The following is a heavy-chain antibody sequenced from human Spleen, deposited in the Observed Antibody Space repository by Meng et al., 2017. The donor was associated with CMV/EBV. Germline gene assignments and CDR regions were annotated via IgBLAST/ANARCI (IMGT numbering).Heavy chain of an antibody. CDR3: ARDLRPSGGGMDV. Sequence: GGSLRLSCAVSGGSISSSNWWSWVRQAPGKGLEWVSVIYTGGITYYADSVKGRFTISRDNSKNTVHLQMNNLRPGDTAVYYCARDLRPSGGGMDVWGQGTTVTVSS. J-gene: IGHJ6*02. CDR1: GGSISSSNW. D-gene: IGHD2-8*02. CDR2: IYTGGIT. V-gene: IGHV3-53*01.